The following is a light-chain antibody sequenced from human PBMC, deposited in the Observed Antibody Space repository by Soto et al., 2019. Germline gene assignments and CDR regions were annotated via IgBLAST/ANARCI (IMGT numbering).Light chain of an antibody. J-gene: IGLJ2*01. V-gene: IGLV3-21*02. CDR3: QVWDSSIDHVV. CDR1: NLGSKS. CDR2: DDN. Sequence: SYELTQPPSVSVAPGQTASITCDGNNLGSKSVHWYQQKPGQAPVLVVYDDNDRPSGIPERLSGSNSGNTATLTISRVEAGDEADYYCQVWDSSIDHVVFGGGTQLTVL.